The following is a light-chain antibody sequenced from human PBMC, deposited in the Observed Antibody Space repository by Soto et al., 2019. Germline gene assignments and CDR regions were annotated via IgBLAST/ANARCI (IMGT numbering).Light chain of an antibody. CDR3: SSYTSGATLV. J-gene: IGLJ2*01. Sequence: QSALTQSASVSGSPGQSITISCTGTSSDVGAYNFVSWYQQHPGKAPELMIYAVSDRPSGISNRFSGSKSGNTASLTISGLQAEDEADYYCSSYTSGATLVFGGGTKLTVL. CDR1: SSDVGAYNF. V-gene: IGLV2-14*03. CDR2: AVS.